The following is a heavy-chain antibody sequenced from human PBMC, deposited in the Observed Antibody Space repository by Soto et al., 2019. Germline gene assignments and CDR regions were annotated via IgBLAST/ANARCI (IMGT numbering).Heavy chain of an antibody. CDR2: ISYDGSNK. Sequence: GGSLRLSCAASGFTFSSYGMHWVRQAPGKGLEWVAVISYDGSNKYYADSVKGRFTISRDNSKNTLYLQMNSLRAEDTAVYYCAKDNSSSSFHWFDPWGQGTRVTVSS. J-gene: IGHJ5*02. D-gene: IGHD6-13*01. V-gene: IGHV3-30*18. CDR1: GFTFSSYG. CDR3: AKDNSSSSFHWFDP.